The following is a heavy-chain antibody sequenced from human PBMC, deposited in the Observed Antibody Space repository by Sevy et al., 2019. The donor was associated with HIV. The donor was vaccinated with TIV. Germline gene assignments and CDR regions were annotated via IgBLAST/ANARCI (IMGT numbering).Heavy chain of an antibody. Sequence: SETLSLTCTVSGGSISSGDYYWSWIRQPPGKGLEWIGYIYYSGSTYYNPSLKSRVTISVDTSKNQFSLKLSSVTAADPGVYYCARGGYDSSGYYYGGIDYWGQGTLVTVSS. CDR1: GGSISSGDYY. D-gene: IGHD3-22*01. V-gene: IGHV4-30-4*01. J-gene: IGHJ4*02. CDR3: ARGGYDSSGYYYGGIDY. CDR2: IYYSGST.